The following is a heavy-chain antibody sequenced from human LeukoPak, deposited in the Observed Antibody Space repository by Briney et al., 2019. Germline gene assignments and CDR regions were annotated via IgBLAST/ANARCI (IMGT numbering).Heavy chain of an antibody. D-gene: IGHD2-2*01. CDR1: GFTFTDYS. CDR3: VKDRPCETCMPMDA. CDR2: LGRSGENR. J-gene: IGHJ6*02. V-gene: IGHV3-23*01. Sequence: GGSLRLSCAASGFTFTDYSMSWVRQPPGKGLEWVSGLGRSGENRYYATSVRGRFSISRDNSKDTAYLQMNSLRVEDTAIYYCVKDRPCETCMPMDAWGQGTTVTVSS.